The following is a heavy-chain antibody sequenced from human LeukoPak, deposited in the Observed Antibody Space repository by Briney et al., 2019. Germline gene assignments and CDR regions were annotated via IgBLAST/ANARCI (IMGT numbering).Heavy chain of an antibody. CDR3: AREMRSPRGGFDY. J-gene: IGHJ4*02. V-gene: IGHV4-39*07. Sequence: PSEALSLTCTVSSGSISSTSYYWGWIRQPPGMGLEWIGSMYYSGSTYYNPSLKSRVTISVDTSKSQFSLKLSSVTAADTAVYYCAREMRSPRGGFDYWDQGTLVTVSS. D-gene: IGHD3-10*01. CDR2: MYYSGST. CDR1: SGSISSTSYY.